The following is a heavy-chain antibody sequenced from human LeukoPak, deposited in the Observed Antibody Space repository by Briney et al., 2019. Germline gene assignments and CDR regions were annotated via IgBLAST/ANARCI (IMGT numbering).Heavy chain of an antibody. CDR3: ARVAYCGGDCYAPDFDY. Sequence: ASVKVSCKASGYTFTSYDINWVRQATGQGLEWMGWMNPNSGNTGYAQKFQGRVTMTRNTSISTAYMELSSLRSEDTAVYYCARVAYCGGDCYAPDFDYWGQGTLVTVSS. CDR2: MNPNSGNT. J-gene: IGHJ4*02. D-gene: IGHD2-21*02. V-gene: IGHV1-8*01. CDR1: GYTFTSYD.